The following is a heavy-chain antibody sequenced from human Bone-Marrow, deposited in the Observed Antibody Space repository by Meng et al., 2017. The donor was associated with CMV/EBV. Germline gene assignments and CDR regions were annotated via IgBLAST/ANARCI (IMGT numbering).Heavy chain of an antibody. D-gene: IGHD6-13*01. CDR2: IYYSGST. J-gene: IGHJ4*02. V-gene: IGHV4-59*01. CDR1: GGSISSYY. Sequence: SETLSLTCTVSGGSISSYYWSWIRQPPGKGLEWIGYIYYSGSTNYNPSLKSRVTISVGTSKNQFSLKLSSVTAADTAVYYCARNSLAAAGQIDYWGQGTLVTVSS. CDR3: ARNSLAAAGQIDY.